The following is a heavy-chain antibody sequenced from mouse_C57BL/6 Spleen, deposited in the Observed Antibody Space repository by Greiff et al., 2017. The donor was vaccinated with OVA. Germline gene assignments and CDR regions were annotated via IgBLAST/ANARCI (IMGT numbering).Heavy chain of an antibody. D-gene: IGHD1-1*01. CDR3: ARGGDYYGKGYFDV. J-gene: IGHJ1*03. CDR1: GFTFSDYY. Sequence: EVHLVESEGGLVQPGSSMKLSCTASGFTFSDYYMAWVRQVPEKGLEWVANINYDGSSTYYLDSLKSRFIISRDNAKNILYLQMSSLKSEDTATYYCARGGDYYGKGYFDVWGTGTTVTVSS. CDR2: INYDGSST. V-gene: IGHV5-16*01.